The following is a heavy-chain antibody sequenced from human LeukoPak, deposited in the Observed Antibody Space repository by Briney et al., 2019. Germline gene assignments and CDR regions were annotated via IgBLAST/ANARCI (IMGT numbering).Heavy chain of an antibody. Sequence: MTGGSLRLSCAASEFTFSSYNMNWVRQAPGKGLEWVSSISSFSSYIYYADSVKGRFTISRDNARNSLYLRMNSLRAEDTAVYYCARDPGAYSSSPIDYWGQGTLVTVSS. D-gene: IGHD6-6*01. CDR2: ISSFSSYI. CDR3: ARDPGAYSSSPIDY. V-gene: IGHV3-21*01. CDR1: EFTFSSYN. J-gene: IGHJ4*02.